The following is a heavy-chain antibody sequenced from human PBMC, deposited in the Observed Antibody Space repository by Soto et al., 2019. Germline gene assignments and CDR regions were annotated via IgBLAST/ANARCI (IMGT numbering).Heavy chain of an antibody. J-gene: IGHJ5*02. CDR3: ARGYTSYYDFWSGFDP. V-gene: IGHV4-59*01. CDR1: GGSISSYY. D-gene: IGHD3-3*01. Sequence: SETLSLTCTVSGGSISSYYWSWIRQPPGKGLEWIGYIYYSGSTNYNPSIKSRVTISVDTSKNQFSLKLGSVTAADTAVYYCARGYTSYYDFWSGFDPWGQGTLVTVS. CDR2: IYYSGST.